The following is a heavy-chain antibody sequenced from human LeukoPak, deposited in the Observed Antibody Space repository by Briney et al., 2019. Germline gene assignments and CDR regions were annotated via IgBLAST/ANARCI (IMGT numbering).Heavy chain of an antibody. Sequence: GGSLRLSCAASGFAFSSYGMHWVRQAPGKGLEWVAVIWYDGSNKYYADSVKGRFTISRDDSKNTLYLQMNSLRAGDTAVYYCARAYSSSWYGPTGGSYYYYGMDVWGQGTTVTVSS. D-gene: IGHD6-13*01. CDR1: GFAFSSYG. V-gene: IGHV3-33*01. CDR2: IWYDGSNK. J-gene: IGHJ6*02. CDR3: ARAYSSSWYGPTGGSYYYYGMDV.